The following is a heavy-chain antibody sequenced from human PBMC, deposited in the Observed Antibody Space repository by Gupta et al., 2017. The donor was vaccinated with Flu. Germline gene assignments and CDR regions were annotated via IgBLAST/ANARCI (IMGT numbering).Heavy chain of an antibody. CDR3: ARGSPEQLVPNWYFDL. D-gene: IGHD6-6*01. CDR2: TYCRSKWYN. V-gene: IGHV6-1*01. Sequence: ARGFEWLGRTYCRSKWYNDDAVTVKSRITINPDTSKTQFSLQLNSVTPEDTAGYYCARGSPEQLVPNWYFDLWGRGTLVTVSS. J-gene: IGHJ2*01.